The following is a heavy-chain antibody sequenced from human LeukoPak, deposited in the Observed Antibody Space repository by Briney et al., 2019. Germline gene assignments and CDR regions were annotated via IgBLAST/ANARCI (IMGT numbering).Heavy chain of an antibody. D-gene: IGHD2/OR15-2a*01. V-gene: IGHV3-9*03. CDR3: AKSSFSYYFDY. CDR2: ISWNSGSI. Sequence: GGSLRLSCAASGFTFSTYGMSWVRQAPGKGLEWVSGISWNSGSIGYADSVKGRFTISRDNAKNSLYLQMNSLRAEDMALYYCAKSSFSYYFDYWGQGTLVTVSS. CDR1: GFTFSTYG. J-gene: IGHJ4*02.